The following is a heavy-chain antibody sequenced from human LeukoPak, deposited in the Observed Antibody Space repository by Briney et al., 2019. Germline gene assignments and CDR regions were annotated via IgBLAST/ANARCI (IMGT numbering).Heavy chain of an antibody. D-gene: IGHD3-10*01. CDR2: ISYDGSNK. CDR1: GFTFSSYG. CDR3: AKEGSGSYRGCDY. J-gene: IGHJ4*02. Sequence: GGSLRLSCAASGFTFSSYGMHWVRQAPGKGLEWVAVISYDGSNKYYADSVKGRFTISRDNSKNTLYLQMNSLRAEDTAVYCCAKEGSGSYRGCDYWGQGTLVTVSS. V-gene: IGHV3-30*18.